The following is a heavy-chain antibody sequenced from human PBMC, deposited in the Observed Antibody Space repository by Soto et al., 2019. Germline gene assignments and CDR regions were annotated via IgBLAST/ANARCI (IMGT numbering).Heavy chain of an antibody. CDR3: ARDRGAVTGQYFDY. D-gene: IGHD6-19*01. Sequence: QVQLEESGGGWVKPGGSLRLSWAASGFTFSAVYMSLIRQAPNKGLEYISYISSSGTSANYADSVKGRFTSSRDNAKNSLELQMNRLRAEGTAVYYWARDRGAVTGQYFDYWGQGALVTVSS. CDR1: GFTFSAVY. V-gene: IGHV3-11*05. CDR2: ISSSGTSA. J-gene: IGHJ4*02.